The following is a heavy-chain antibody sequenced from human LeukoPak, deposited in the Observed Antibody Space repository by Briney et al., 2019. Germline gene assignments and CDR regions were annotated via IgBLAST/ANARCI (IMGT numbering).Heavy chain of an antibody. D-gene: IGHD1-20*01. CDR3: ARAPYNWRVNDAFDI. CDR1: GFTFSSYW. J-gene: IGHJ3*02. CDR2: INSDGSST. Sequence: QPGGSLRLSCAASGFTFSSYWMHWVRQAPGKGLVWVSRINSDGSSTSYADSVKGRFTISRDNAKNTLYLQTNSLRAEDTALYYCARAPYNWRVNDAFDIWGQGTMVTVSS. V-gene: IGHV3-74*01.